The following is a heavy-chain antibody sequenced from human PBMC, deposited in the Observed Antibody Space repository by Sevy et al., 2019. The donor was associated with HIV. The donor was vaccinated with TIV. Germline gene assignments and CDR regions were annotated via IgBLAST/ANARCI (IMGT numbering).Heavy chain of an antibody. V-gene: IGHV3-23*01. CDR2: ISGSGGST. CDR3: AKGGYCSGGSCYLAAFDI. D-gene: IGHD2-15*01. J-gene: IGHJ3*02. Sequence: GGSLRLSCAASGFTFSSYAMSWVRQAPGKGLEWVSAISGSGGSTYYADSVKGRFTISRDNSKNTLYLQMNSLRAEDTAVYYRAKGGYCSGGSCYLAAFDIWGQGTMVTVSS. CDR1: GFTFSSYA.